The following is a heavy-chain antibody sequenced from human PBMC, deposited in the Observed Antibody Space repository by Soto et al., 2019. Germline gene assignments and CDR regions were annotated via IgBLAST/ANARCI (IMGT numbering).Heavy chain of an antibody. CDR1: GESLSSSSYY. Sequence: PSATVSLTCMVSGESLSSSSYYWGWIRQPAGKGLEWIGSISYSGRNYYNPSFESRVTIAIDTTKNQFSLRLSSVTATDTAVYYCARRGDYYYYGMDVWGQGTTVT. V-gene: IGHV4-39*01. CDR3: ARRGDYYYYGMDV. CDR2: ISYSGRN. J-gene: IGHJ6*02.